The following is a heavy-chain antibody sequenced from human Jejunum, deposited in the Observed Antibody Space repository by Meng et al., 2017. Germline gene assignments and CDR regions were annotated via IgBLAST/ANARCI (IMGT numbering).Heavy chain of an antibody. V-gene: IGHV3-66*02. CDR2: IYGGVTT. CDR1: GFTVSSIY. CDR3: ARAYGDNRIGF. D-gene: IGHD4-17*01. J-gene: IGHJ4*02. Sequence: GGSLRLSCVASGFTVSSIYMSWVRQAPGKGLEWVSIIYGGVTTVYADSVKGRFTISRDSSRHTLYLQMNSRRTEDTAGYYCARAYGDNRIGFWGQGTLVTVSS.